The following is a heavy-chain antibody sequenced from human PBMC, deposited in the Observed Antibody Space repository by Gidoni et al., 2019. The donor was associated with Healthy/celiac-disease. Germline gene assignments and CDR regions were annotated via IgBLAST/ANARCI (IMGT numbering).Heavy chain of an antibody. D-gene: IGHD1-1*01. V-gene: IGHV3-33*01. CDR3: ARDWGSDWNDGTLGY. CDR2: IWYDGSNK. CDR1: GFTFSSYG. J-gene: IGHJ4*02. Sequence: AASGFTFSSYGMHWVRQAPGKGLEWVAVIWYDGSNKYYADSVKGRFTISRDNSKNTLYLQMNSLRAEDTAVYYCARDWGSDWNDGTLGYWGQGTLVTVSS.